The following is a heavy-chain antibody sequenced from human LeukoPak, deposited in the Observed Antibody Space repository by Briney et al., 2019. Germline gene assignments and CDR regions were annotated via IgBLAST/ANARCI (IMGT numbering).Heavy chain of an antibody. V-gene: IGHV3-9*01. CDR2: ISWNSGNI. J-gene: IGHJ4*02. D-gene: IGHD2-2*01. Sequence: LSLTCTVSGGSISSHYWSWIRQPPGKGLEWVSGISWNSGNIGYADSVKGRFTISRDNAKNSLYLQMNSLRPEDTALYYCAKGYCSSTSCYFDYWGQGTLVTVSS. CDR1: GGSISSHY. CDR3: AKGYCSSTSCYFDY.